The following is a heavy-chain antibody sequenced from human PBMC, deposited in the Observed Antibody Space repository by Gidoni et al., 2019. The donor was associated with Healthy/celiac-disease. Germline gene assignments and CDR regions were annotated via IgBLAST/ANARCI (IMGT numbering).Heavy chain of an antibody. CDR2: ISGSGGST. D-gene: IGHD1-26*01. J-gene: IGHJ5*02. Sequence: EVQLLESGGGLVQPGGSLRFSCAASGFTFSIYAIRWVCQAPGKGLEWVSAISGSGGSTYYADSVKGRFTISRDNSKNTLYLQMNSLRAEDTAVYYCAKDLITGYSGSYFPWFDPWGQGTLVTVSS. CDR3: AKDLITGYSGSYFPWFDP. CDR1: GFTFSIYA. V-gene: IGHV3-23*01.